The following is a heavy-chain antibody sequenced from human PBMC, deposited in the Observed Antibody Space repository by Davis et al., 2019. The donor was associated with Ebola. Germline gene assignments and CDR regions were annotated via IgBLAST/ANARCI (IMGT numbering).Heavy chain of an antibody. CDR2: IRSKANNYAT. Sequence: PGGSLRLSCAASGFTFSGSAMHWVRQASGKGLEWVGRIRSKANNYATAYAASVEGRFTISRDDSKNTAYLQMNSLKTEDTAVYYCSTWVPALVTDYWGQGALVTVSS. J-gene: IGHJ4*02. D-gene: IGHD2-2*01. V-gene: IGHV3-73*01. CDR3: STWVPALVTDY. CDR1: GFTFSGSA.